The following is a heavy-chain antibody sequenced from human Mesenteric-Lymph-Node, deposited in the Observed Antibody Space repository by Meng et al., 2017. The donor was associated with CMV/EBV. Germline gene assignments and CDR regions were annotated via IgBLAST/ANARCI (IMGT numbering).Heavy chain of an antibody. Sequence: ASVKVSCKASGYTFNNYGISWVRQAPGQGLEWMGWINTYTGYTNYAQDFQGGVTMTTDTSTNTSYMELRSLTSDDTAVYYCARDRSLIFGVGTRDYYGIDVWGQGTTVTVSS. D-gene: IGHD3-3*01. J-gene: IGHJ6*02. CDR1: GYTFNNYG. CDR2: INTYTGYT. V-gene: IGHV1-18*01. CDR3: ARDRSLIFGVGTRDYYGIDV.